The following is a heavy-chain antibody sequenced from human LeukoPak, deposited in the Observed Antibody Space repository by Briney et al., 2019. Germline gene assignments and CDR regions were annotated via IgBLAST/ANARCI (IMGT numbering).Heavy chain of an antibody. CDR3: ARDPSLNWSKYYYYYVDV. CDR2: IYHSGST. CDR1: GYSFSSDYY. V-gene: IGHV4-38-2*02. D-gene: IGHD1/OR15-1a*01. J-gene: IGHJ6*03. Sequence: PSETLSLTCTVSGYSFSSDYYWGWIRQPPGKGLEWIGSIYHSGSTYYNPSLKSRVTISVDTSKNQFSLKLSSVTAADTAVYYCARDPSLNWSKYYYYYVDVWGKGTTVTVSS.